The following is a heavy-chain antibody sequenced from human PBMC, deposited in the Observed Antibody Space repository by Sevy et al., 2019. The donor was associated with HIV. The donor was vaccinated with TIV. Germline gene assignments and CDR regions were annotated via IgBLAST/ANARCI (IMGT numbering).Heavy chain of an antibody. D-gene: IGHD3-22*01. CDR3: ARLGIVVRNTMDV. CDR2: INWNGGST. CDR1: GFNFDDYG. Sequence: GGSLRLSCAASGFNFDDYGMSRVRQAPGKGLEWVSGINWNGGSTGYADSVKGRFTISRDNAKKSLYLQMNSLRAEDTAFYYCARLGIVVRNTMDVWGRGTTVTVSS. J-gene: IGHJ6*02. V-gene: IGHV3-20*04.